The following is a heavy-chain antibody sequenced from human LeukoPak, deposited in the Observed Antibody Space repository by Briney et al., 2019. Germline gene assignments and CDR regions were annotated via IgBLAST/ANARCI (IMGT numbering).Heavy chain of an antibody. CDR1: GGSFSGYY. CDR2: INHSGST. J-gene: IGHJ4*02. Sequence: SETLSLTCAVYGGSFSGYYWSWIRQPPGEGVEMIGEINHSGSTNYNPSLKSRVTISVDTSKNQFSLKLSSVTAADTAVYYCARASTYYYDSSGYYIGYFDYWGQGTLVTVSS. V-gene: IGHV4-34*01. CDR3: ARASTYYYDSSGYYIGYFDY. D-gene: IGHD3-22*01.